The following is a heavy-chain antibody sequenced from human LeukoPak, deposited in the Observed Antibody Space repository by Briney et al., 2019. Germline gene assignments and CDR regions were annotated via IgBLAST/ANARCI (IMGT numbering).Heavy chain of an antibody. CDR3: ARDPPYYYDSSGF. Sequence: GGSLRLSCAASGFTFSSYWMCWVRQAPGKGLEWVANIKQDGSEKYYVDSVKGRFTISRDNAKNSLYLQMNSLRAEDTAVYYCARDPPYYYDSSGFWGQGTLVTVSS. V-gene: IGHV3-7*01. CDR2: IKQDGSEK. D-gene: IGHD3-22*01. J-gene: IGHJ4*02. CDR1: GFTFSSYW.